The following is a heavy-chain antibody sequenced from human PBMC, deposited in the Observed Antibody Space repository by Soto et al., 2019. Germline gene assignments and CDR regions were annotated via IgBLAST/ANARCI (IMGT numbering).Heavy chain of an antibody. V-gene: IGHV4-31*03. D-gene: IGHD2-15*01. J-gene: IGHJ5*02. Sequence: QVQLQESGPGLVKPSQTLSLTCTVSGGSISSGGYYWSWIRQHPGKGLEWIGYIYYSGSTDYNPSRKSRVTISVDTSKNQFSLKLSSVTAADTAVYYCARGPLCSGGNCYNWFDPWGQGTLVTVSS. CDR1: GGSISSGGYY. CDR2: IYYSGST. CDR3: ARGPLCSGGNCYNWFDP.